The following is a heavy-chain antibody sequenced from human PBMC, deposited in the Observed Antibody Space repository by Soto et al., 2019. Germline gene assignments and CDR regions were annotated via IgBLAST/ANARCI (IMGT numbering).Heavy chain of an antibody. CDR3: ARDPSGYYPFDN. D-gene: IGHD3-22*01. J-gene: IGHJ4*02. CDR2: MYTSGST. Sequence: SETLSLTCTVSGGSISKHFWTWIRQPAGKGLEWIGRMYTSGSTNYNPSLKSRVTMSVDTSKNQFSLKLSSVNAADTAVYYCARDPSGYYPFDNWGQGTLVTAPQ. CDR1: GGSISKHF. V-gene: IGHV4-4*07.